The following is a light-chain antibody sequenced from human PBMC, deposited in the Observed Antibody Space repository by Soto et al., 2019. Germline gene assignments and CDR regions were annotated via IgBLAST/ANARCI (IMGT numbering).Light chain of an antibody. CDR2: AAS. J-gene: IGKJ1*01. Sequence: AIRMTQAPSSFSASTGDRVTITCRASQGISSYLAWYQQKPGKAPKLLIYAASTLQSGVPSRFSGSGSGTDFTLTISCLQSEDFATYYCQHLGTFGQGTKVDIK. V-gene: IGKV1-8*01. CDR1: QGISSY. CDR3: QHLGT.